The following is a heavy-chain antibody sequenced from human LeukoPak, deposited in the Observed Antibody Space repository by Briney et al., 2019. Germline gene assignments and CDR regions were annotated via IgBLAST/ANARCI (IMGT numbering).Heavy chain of an antibody. J-gene: IGHJ4*02. CDR3: ARSGYSGYETDY. V-gene: IGHV5-51*01. Sequence: GESLKISCKGSGYIFISYWIAWVRQMPGKGLEWMGIIYPGDSDTRYSPSFQGQVTISADKSITTAYLQWDRLKASDTAMYYCARSGYSGYETDYWGQGTLVTVSS. CDR2: IYPGDSDT. D-gene: IGHD5-12*01. CDR1: GYIFISYW.